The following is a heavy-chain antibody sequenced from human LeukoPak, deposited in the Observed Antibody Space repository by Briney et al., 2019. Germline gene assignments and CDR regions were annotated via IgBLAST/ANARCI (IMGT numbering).Heavy chain of an antibody. D-gene: IGHD3-22*01. CDR3: ARDDYYYDSSGYPWEY. CDR1: GGTFSSYA. J-gene: IGHJ4*02. V-gene: IGHV1-18*01. CDR2: ISAYNGNT. Sequence: ASVKVSCKASGGTFSSYAISWVRQAPGQGLEWMGWISAYNGNTNYAQKLQGRVTMTTDTSTSTAYMELRSLRSDDTAVYYCARDDYYYDSSGYPWEYWGQGTLVTVSS.